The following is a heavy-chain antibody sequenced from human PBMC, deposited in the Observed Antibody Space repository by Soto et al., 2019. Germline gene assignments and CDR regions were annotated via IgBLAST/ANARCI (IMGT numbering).Heavy chain of an antibody. J-gene: IGHJ6*02. V-gene: IGHV1-69*13. D-gene: IGHD3-22*01. CDR3: ARGGYYDSSGSRNYYYYGMNV. CDR2: IIPIFGTA. CDR1: GGTFSSYA. Sequence: SVKVSCKASGGTFSSYAISWVRQAPGQGLEWMGGIIPIFGTANYAQKFQGRVTITADESTSTAYMELRSLRSDDTAMYYCARGGYYDSSGSRNYYYYGMNVWGQGTTVTVSS.